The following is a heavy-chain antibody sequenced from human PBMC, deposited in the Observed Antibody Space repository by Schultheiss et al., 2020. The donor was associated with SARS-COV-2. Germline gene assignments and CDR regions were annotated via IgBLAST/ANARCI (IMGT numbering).Heavy chain of an antibody. V-gene: IGHV5-51*01. Sequence: GESLKISCKGSGYSFTNYWIGWVRQMPGKGLELMGIIYPDDSDTRYSPSFKGQVTISADTSLNTVYLQWSSLKASDTAMYYCAGHEDDYDWFDPWGQGTLVTVSS. D-gene: IGHD5-12*01. CDR3: AGHEDDYDWFDP. CDR1: GYSFTNYW. CDR2: IYPDDSDT. J-gene: IGHJ5*02.